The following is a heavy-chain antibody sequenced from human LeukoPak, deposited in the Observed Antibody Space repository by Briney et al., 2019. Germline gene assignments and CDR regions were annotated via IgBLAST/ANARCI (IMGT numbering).Heavy chain of an antibody. Sequence: PGGSLRLSCAASGFTVSSNYMSWVRQAPGKGLEWVPVIYSGGNTYYADFVRGRFTISRDNSKNTLHLQMNSLRVEDTAVYYCASCFTDGDCDYWGQGTLVTVSS. CDR1: GFTVSSNY. J-gene: IGHJ4*02. CDR2: IYSGGNT. V-gene: IGHV3-66*01. CDR3: ASCFTDGDCDY. D-gene: IGHD4-17*01.